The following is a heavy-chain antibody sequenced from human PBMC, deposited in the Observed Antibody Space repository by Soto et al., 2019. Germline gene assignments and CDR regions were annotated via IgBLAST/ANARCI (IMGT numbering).Heavy chain of an antibody. CDR2: IIPIFGTA. CDR3: ARENVGRAETLAGTGYYYGMDV. V-gene: IGHV1-69*13. J-gene: IGHJ6*02. CDR1: GGTFSSYA. D-gene: IGHD6-19*01. Sequence: SVKVSCKASGGTFSSYAISWVRQAPGQGLVWMGGIIPIFGTANYAQKFQGRVTITADESTSTAYMELSSLRSEDTAVYYCARENVGRAETLAGTGYYYGMDVWGQGTTVTVSS.